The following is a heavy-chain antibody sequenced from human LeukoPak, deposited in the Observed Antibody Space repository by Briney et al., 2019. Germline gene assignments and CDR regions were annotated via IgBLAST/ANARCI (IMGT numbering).Heavy chain of an antibody. Sequence: SETLSLTCAVSGGSISSSNWWSWVRQPPGKGLEWIGEIYHSGSTNYNPSLKSRVTISVDKSKNQFSLKLSSVTAADTAVYYCARVCRVLRYFDWFMCYWGQGTLVTVSS. CDR1: GGSISSSNW. D-gene: IGHD3-9*01. V-gene: IGHV4-4*02. CDR3: ARVCRVLRYFDWFMCY. J-gene: IGHJ4*02. CDR2: IYHSGST.